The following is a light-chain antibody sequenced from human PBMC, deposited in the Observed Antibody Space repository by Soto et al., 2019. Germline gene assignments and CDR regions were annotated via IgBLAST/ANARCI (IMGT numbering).Light chain of an antibody. CDR1: SSNIGSNY. Sequence: QSVLTQPPSASGTPGQRVTISCSGSSSNIGSNYVYWYQQLPGTAPKLRIYRNNQRPSGVPDRFSGSKSGTSASLAISGLRSEDEADYYCAAWDDSLRVFGGGTKVTVL. CDR3: AAWDDSLRV. CDR2: RNN. J-gene: IGLJ2*01. V-gene: IGLV1-47*01.